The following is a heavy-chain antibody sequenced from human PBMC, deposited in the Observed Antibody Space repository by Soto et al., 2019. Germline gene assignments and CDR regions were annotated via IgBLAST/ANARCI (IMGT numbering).Heavy chain of an antibody. Sequence: GASVKVSCKASGGTFSSYAISWVRQAPGQGLEWMGWINAGNGNTTYAQNFQGRVTINQDTSASTAYMELSSLTSEDTAVYYCAREKWGSGSRWLDPWGQGTLVTVSS. V-gene: IGHV1-3*01. CDR2: INAGNGNT. CDR1: GGTFSSYA. CDR3: AREKWGSGSRWLDP. D-gene: IGHD6-19*01. J-gene: IGHJ5*02.